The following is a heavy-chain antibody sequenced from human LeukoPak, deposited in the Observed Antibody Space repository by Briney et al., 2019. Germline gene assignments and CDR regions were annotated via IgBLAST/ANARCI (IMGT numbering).Heavy chain of an antibody. D-gene: IGHD3-10*01. CDR3: AMFNYGLY. Sequence: GGSLRLSCAASGFTFCSYTMNWVRQAPGKGLEWLSYIGSSDSTTHYADSVKGRFTISRDNAKNSLYLQMNSLRAEDTAIYYCAMFNYGLYWGQGTLVTVSS. CDR1: GFTFCSYT. V-gene: IGHV3-48*04. J-gene: IGHJ4*02. CDR2: IGSSDSTT.